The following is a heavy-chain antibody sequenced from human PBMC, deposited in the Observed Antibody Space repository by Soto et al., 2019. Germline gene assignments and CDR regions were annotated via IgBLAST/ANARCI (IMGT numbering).Heavy chain of an antibody. CDR2: IYHSGST. CDR3: ARSPDSSGYYPRRYYYGMDV. CDR1: GGSIGSSNW. J-gene: IGHJ6*02. Sequence: SETLSLTCAVSGGSIGSSNWWSWVRQPPGKGLEWIGEIYHSGSTNYNPSLKSRVTISVDKSKNQFSLKLSSVTAADTAVYYFARSPDSSGYYPRRYYYGMDVWGQGTTVTVSS. V-gene: IGHV4-4*02. D-gene: IGHD3-22*01.